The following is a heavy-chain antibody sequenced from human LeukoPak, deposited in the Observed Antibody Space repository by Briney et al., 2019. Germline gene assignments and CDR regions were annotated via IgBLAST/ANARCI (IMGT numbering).Heavy chain of an antibody. CDR2: IYYSGTT. D-gene: IGHD3-10*01. V-gene: IGHV4-39*07. CDR1: GGSISSTSYY. CDR3: ARDSAGSGYNWFDP. J-gene: IGHJ5*02. Sequence: SETLSLTCTVSGGSISSTSYYWGWIRQPPGKGLEWIASIYYSGTTYYNPSLKSRVTISVDTSKNQFSLKLSSVTAADTAVYYCARDSAGSGYNWFDPWGQGTLVTVSS.